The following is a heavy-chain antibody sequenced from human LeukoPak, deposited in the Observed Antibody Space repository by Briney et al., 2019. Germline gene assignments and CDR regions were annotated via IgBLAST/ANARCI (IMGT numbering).Heavy chain of an antibody. D-gene: IGHD6-13*01. Sequence: GGSLRLSCAASGFTFSSYGMHWVRQAPGKGLEWVSYISSSSSIVYYADSVKGRFTMSRDNAKNSLFLQMNSLRAEDTAVYYCARVLYSSSWFYFDYWGQGTLVTVSS. CDR1: GFTFSSYG. CDR3: ARVLYSSSWFYFDY. V-gene: IGHV3-48*04. CDR2: ISSSSSIV. J-gene: IGHJ4*02.